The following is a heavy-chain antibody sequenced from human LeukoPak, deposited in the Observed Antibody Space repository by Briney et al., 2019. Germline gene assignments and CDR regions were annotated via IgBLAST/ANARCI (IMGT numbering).Heavy chain of an antibody. CDR3: AKDNGFGSDSSGWYGGRYFDY. D-gene: IGHD6-19*01. V-gene: IGHV3-9*01. Sequence: GGSLRLSCAASGFTFDNYAMHWVRQAPGKGLEWVSGISWNSGSIGYADSAKGRFTISRDNAQNSLYLQMNSLRAEDTALYYCAKDNGFGSDSSGWYGGRYFDYWGQGTLVTVSS. CDR2: ISWNSGSI. J-gene: IGHJ4*02. CDR1: GFTFDNYA.